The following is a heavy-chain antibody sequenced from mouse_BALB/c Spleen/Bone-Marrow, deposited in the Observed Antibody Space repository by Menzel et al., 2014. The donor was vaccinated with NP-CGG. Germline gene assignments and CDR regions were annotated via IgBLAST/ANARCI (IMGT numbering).Heavy chain of an antibody. J-gene: IGHJ4*01. CDR1: GYAFTNYL. Sequence: VQLQQPGAELVRPGTSVKVSCKASGYAFTNYLIDWVKQRPGQGLEWIGVINPGSGGTNYNEKFKGKATLTADKSSSTAYMQLSSLTSDDSAVYFCARGGDYGFMDYWGQGTSVTVSS. V-gene: IGHV1-54*01. D-gene: IGHD1-2*01. CDR3: ARGGDYGFMDY. CDR2: INPGSGGT.